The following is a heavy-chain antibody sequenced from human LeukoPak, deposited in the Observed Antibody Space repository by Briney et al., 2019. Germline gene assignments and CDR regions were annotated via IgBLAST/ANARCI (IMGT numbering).Heavy chain of an antibody. D-gene: IGHD3-10*01. V-gene: IGHV4-38-2*02. J-gene: IGHJ5*02. CDR2: IYHSGST. CDR1: GHSISSGYY. CDR3: ARAVERITMVRGVKVGNWFDP. Sequence: SETLSRTCTVSGHSISSGYYWGWIRQPPGKGLEWIGSIYHSGSTYYNPSLKSRVTISVDTSKNQFSLKLSSVTAADTAVYYCARAVERITMVRGVKVGNWFDPWGQGTLVTVSS.